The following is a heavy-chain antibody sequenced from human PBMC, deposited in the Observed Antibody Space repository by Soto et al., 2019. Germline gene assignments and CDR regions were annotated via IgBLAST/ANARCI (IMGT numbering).Heavy chain of an antibody. CDR2: ISGSGGST. V-gene: IGHV3-23*01. CDR3: AKDGGNWGLPYYFDY. D-gene: IGHD7-27*01. J-gene: IGHJ4*02. CDR1: GFTFSSYA. Sequence: GGSLRLSCAASGFTFSSYAMSWVRQAPGKGLEWVSAISGSGGSTYYADSVKGRFTISRDNSKNTLYLQMNSLRAEDTAVYYCAKDGGNWGLPYYFDYWGQGTLVTVSS.